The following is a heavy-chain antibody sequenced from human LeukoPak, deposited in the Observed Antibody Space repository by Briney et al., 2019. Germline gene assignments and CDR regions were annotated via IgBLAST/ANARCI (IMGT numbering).Heavy chain of an antibody. J-gene: IGHJ4*02. CDR2: ISGSGGCT. CDR3: AKDWGPIVVVPAY. V-gene: IGHV3-23*01. CDR1: GFTFSSYT. Sequence: GGSLRLSCAASGFTFSSYTMSWVRQAPGKGLEWVSAISGSGGCTYYADSVKGRFTISRDNSKNTLYLQMNSLRAEDTAVYYCAKDWGPIVVVPAYWGQGTLVTVSS. D-gene: IGHD2-2*01.